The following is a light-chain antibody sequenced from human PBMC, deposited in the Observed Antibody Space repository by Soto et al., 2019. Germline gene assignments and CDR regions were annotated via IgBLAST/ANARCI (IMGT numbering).Light chain of an antibody. J-gene: IGLJ2*01. CDR1: SGLSSYA. CDR3: QTWGTGIRV. CDR2: LNSDGSH. V-gene: IGLV4-69*01. Sequence: QPVLTQSPSASASLGASVKLTCTLSSGLSSYAIAWHQQQPEKGPRYLMKLNSDGSHSKGDGIPDRFSGSSSGAERYLTISSLQSEDEADYYCQTWGTGIRVFGGRTKLTVL.